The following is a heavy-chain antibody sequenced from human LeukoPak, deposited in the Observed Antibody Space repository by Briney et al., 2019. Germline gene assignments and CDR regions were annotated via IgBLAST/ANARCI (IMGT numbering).Heavy chain of an antibody. CDR2: INPSSGGT. D-gene: IGHD7-27*01. J-gene: IGHJ5*02. CDR1: GYTFTGYY. CDR3: ARGFIAGDTWFDP. Sequence: ASVKVSCKASGYTFTGYYMHWVRQAPGQGLEWMGWINPSSGGTNYAQKFQGRVTMTRDTSISTAYMELSRLRSDDTAVYYCARGFIAGDTWFDPWGQGTLVTVSS. V-gene: IGHV1-2*02.